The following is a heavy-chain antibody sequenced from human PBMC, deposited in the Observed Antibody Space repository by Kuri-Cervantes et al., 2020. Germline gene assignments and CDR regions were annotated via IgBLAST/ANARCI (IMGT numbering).Heavy chain of an antibody. D-gene: IGHD2-2*03. J-gene: IGHJ4*02. Sequence: GGSLRLSCAASGFTVSSNYMSWVRQAPGKGLEWVSVVHSGGNTYYADSVKGRFTISRDSSKNTVYLQMNSLRVEDTAVYYCARSWITESGYWGQGTLVTVSS. V-gene: IGHV3-53*01. CDR2: VHSGGNT. CDR3: ARSWITESGY. CDR1: GFTVSSNY.